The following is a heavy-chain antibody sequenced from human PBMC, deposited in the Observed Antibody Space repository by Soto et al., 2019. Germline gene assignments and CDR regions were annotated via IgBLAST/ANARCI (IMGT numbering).Heavy chain of an antibody. D-gene: IGHD2-2*01. CDR2: ISYDGSNK. Sequence: GGSLRLSCAASGFTFSSYAMHWVRQAPGKGLEWVAVISYDGSNKYYADSVKGRFTISRDNSKNTLYLQMNSLRAEDTAVYYCARTGPSNTLDYWGQGTLVTVPQ. CDR3: ARTGPSNTLDY. CDR1: GFTFSSYA. J-gene: IGHJ4*02. V-gene: IGHV3-30-3*01.